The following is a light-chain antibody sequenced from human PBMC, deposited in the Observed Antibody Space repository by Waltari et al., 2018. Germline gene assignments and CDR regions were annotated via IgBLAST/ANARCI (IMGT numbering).Light chain of an antibody. J-gene: IGKJ2*01. V-gene: IGKV1-33*01. CDR3: QHYANLPPFT. Sequence: DILMTPSPPSLSASVGDRVTITCQASQDIRNYLNWYQHKPGKAPKLLIYDATRLETGVSSRFRGSGSWTHFTFTITSLQPEYLATYYCQHYANLPPFTFGQGTKVEIK. CDR2: DAT. CDR1: QDIRNY.